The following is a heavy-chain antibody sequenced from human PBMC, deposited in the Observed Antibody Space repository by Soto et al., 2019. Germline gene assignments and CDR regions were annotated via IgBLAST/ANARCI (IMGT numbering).Heavy chain of an antibody. J-gene: IGHJ4*02. CDR3: ARDSSRLDY. CDR1: EFIFSDYA. V-gene: IGHV3-48*01. Sequence: GGSLRLSCVSSEFIFSDYAMSWVRQAPGKGLEWVSDISSSSCSTYYADSVKGRFTISRDNARSSLYLQMKSLRAEDTAVYFCARDSSRLDYWGQGTLVTVSS. CDR2: ISSSSCST.